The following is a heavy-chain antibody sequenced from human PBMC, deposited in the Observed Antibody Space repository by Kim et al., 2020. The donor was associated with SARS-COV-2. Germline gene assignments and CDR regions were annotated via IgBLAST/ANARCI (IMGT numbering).Heavy chain of an antibody. CDR3: ARGEWFGELLSHDAFDI. Sequence: GGSLRLSCAASGFTFSSYGMHLVRQAPGKGLEWVAVISYDGSNKYYADSVKGRFTISRDNSKNTLYLQMNSLRAEDTAVYYCARGEWFGELLSHDAFDI. CDR2: ISYDGSNK. CDR1: GFTFSSYG. V-gene: IGHV3-33*05. J-gene: IGHJ3*02. D-gene: IGHD3-10*01.